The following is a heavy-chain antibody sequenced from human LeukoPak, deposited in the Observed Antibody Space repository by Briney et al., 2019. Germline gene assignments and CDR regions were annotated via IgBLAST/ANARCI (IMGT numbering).Heavy chain of an antibody. Sequence: GESLKISCKGSGYNFTPYWIVWVRQMPGKGLEWMGIIYPGDSDTRYSPSFQGQVTISADKSISTAYLQWSSLKASDTAIYYCARQNRDYDSSPRGNAFDIWGQGTMVTVSS. V-gene: IGHV5-51*01. J-gene: IGHJ3*02. CDR3: ARQNRDYDSSPRGNAFDI. D-gene: IGHD3-22*01. CDR1: GYNFTPYW. CDR2: IYPGDSDT.